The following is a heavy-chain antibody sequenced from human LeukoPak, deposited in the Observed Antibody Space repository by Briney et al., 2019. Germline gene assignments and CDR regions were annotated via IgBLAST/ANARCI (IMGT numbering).Heavy chain of an antibody. V-gene: IGHV3-48*02. CDR1: GFTFSSYS. CDR3: AREGDSSGPSVGLDY. CDR2: ISGGSSTI. Sequence: GGSLRLSCVASGFTFSSYSMNWVRQAPGKGLEWVSYISGGSSTIYHADSVKGRFTISRDDAKNTLDLQMNSLRDEDTAVYYCAREGDSSGPSVGLDYWGQGTLVTVSS. J-gene: IGHJ4*02. D-gene: IGHD3-22*01.